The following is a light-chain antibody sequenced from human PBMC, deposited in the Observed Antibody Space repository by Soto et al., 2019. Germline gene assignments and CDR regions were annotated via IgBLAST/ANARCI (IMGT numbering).Light chain of an antibody. Sequence: EVVLTQSPHTLSLSPGERATLSCWASQSLRSSYLAWYQRKPGQAPRLLMFGASRRATGIPDRFNGSGSGTDFILTISRLEPEDVAVYYCQQYVNFVWTFGQGTKVEI. CDR3: QQYVNFVWT. V-gene: IGKV3-20*01. J-gene: IGKJ1*01. CDR2: GAS. CDR1: QSLRSSY.